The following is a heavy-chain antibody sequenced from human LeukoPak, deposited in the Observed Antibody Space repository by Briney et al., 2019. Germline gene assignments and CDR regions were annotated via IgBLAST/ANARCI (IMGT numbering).Heavy chain of an antibody. CDR3: AKDHARFGSGRYYTYYCYGMDV. J-gene: IGHJ6*02. CDR2: ISGSGGST. V-gene: IGHV3-23*01. CDR1: GFTFSSYA. D-gene: IGHD3-10*01. Sequence: GGSLRLSCAASGFTFSSYAMSWVRQAPGKGLEWVSAISGSGGSTYYADSVKGRFTISRDNSKNTLYLQMNSLRAEDTAVYYCAKDHARFGSGRYYTYYCYGMDVWGQGNTVTVSS.